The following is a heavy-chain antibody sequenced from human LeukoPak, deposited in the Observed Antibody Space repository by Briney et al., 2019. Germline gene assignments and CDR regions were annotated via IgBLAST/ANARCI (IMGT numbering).Heavy chain of an antibody. Sequence: GGSLRLSYAASGFTFSNYAMSWVRQAPGKGLEWVSAISANGGGTYYADSVKGRFTISRDNSKNTLYLQMNSLRAEDTAVYYCAKGSSPFDYWGQGTLVTVSS. V-gene: IGHV3-23*01. CDR2: ISANGGGT. CDR1: GFTFSNYA. CDR3: AKGSSPFDY. D-gene: IGHD6-13*01. J-gene: IGHJ4*02.